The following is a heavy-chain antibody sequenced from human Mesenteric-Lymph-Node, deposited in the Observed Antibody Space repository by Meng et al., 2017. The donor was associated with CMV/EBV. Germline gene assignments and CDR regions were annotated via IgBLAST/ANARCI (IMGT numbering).Heavy chain of an antibody. CDR1: GFTFNSYW. J-gene: IGHJ3*02. D-gene: IGHD3-10*01. Sequence: GESLKISCAAPGFTFNSYWMCWVRQVPGKGLVWVSRINSDGSSTSYADSVKGQFTISRDNAKNTLYLQMNSLRAEDTAVYYCTRSGVAGAFDTWGQGTMVTVSS. V-gene: IGHV3-74*01. CDR2: INSDGSST. CDR3: TRSGVAGAFDT.